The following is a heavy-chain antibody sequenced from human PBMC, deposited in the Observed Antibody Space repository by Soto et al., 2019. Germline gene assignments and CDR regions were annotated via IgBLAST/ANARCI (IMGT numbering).Heavy chain of an antibody. Sequence: SETLSLTCTVSGGSISSGGYYWSWIRQHPGKGLEWIGYIYYSGSTYYNPSLKSRVTISVDTSKNQFSLKLSSVTAADTAVYSCAGVYHDLWSCSPSYGMDVWGQGTTVTVSS. CDR1: GGSISSGGYY. V-gene: IGHV4-31*03. J-gene: IGHJ6*02. CDR2: IYYSGST. D-gene: IGHD3-3*01. CDR3: AGVYHDLWSCSPSYGMDV.